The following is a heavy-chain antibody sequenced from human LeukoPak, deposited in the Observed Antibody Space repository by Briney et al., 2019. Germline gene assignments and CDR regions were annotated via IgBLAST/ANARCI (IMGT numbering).Heavy chain of an antibody. V-gene: IGHV3-74*01. Sequence: HPGGSLRLSCAASGLTFSSHWMHWVRQAPGKGLVWVSRINSDGSSTSYADSVKGRFTISRDNAKNTLYLQMNSLRAEDTAVYYCARRSSGSPPYYFGYWGQGTLVTVSS. CDR1: GLTFSSHW. CDR3: ARRSSGSPPYYFGY. J-gene: IGHJ4*02. CDR2: INSDGSST. D-gene: IGHD1-26*01.